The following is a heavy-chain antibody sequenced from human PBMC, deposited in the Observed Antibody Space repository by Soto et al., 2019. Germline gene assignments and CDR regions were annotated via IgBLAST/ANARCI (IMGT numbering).Heavy chain of an antibody. V-gene: IGHV4-31*03. J-gene: IGHJ3*02. CDR3: ARGKSIAEPVNAFDI. CDR2: IYYSGST. D-gene: IGHD6-6*01. Sequence: SETLSLTCTVSGGSISSGGYYWSWIRQHPGKGLEWIGYIYYSGSTYYNPSLKSRVTISVDTSKNQFSLKLSSVTAADTAVYYCARGKSIAEPVNAFDIWGQGTMVTVSS. CDR1: GGSISSGGYY.